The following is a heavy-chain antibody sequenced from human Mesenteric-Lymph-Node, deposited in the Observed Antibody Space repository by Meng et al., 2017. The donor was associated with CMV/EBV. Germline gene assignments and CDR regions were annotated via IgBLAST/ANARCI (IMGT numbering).Heavy chain of an antibody. D-gene: IGHD2-21*01. CDR3: AKDWSISY. V-gene: IGHV3-9*01. CDR2: ISWNSGSI. J-gene: IGHJ4*02. Sequence: SLKISCAASGFSFDDYAMHWVRQGPGKGLEWVSGISWNSGSIGYVDSVKGRFTISRDNAKNSLYLQMNSLRAEDTAVYYCAKDWSISYWGQGTLVTVSS. CDR1: GFSFDDYA.